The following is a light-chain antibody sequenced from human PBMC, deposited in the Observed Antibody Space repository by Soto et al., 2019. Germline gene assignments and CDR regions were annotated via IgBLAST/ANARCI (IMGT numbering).Light chain of an antibody. CDR1: QSVTSNY. Sequence: EIVLTQSPGSLSLSPGERATLSCRASQSVTSNYLAWYQHKPGQAPRLLIYAASIRATGIPDRFSGSGSGTDFTLTISRLEPEDFTVYYCQQYGSSPWTFGQGTKVEIK. V-gene: IGKV3-20*01. J-gene: IGKJ1*01. CDR3: QQYGSSPWT. CDR2: AAS.